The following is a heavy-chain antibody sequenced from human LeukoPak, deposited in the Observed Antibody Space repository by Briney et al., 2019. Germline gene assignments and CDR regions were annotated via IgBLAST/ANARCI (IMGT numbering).Heavy chain of an antibody. CDR3: ARVTAGSSSSFFDY. V-gene: IGHV4-39*07. J-gene: IGHJ4*02. CDR1: GGSISSSSYY. CDR2: IYYSGST. D-gene: IGHD6-13*01. Sequence: SETLSLTCTVSGGSISSSSYYWGWIRQPPGKGLEWIGSIYYSGSTYYNPSLKSRVTISVDTSKNQFSLKLSSVTAADTAVYYCARVTAGSSSSFFDYWGQGTLVTVSS.